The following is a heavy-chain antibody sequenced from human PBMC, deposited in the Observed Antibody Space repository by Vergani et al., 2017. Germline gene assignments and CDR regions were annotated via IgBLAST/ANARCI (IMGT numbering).Heavy chain of an antibody. J-gene: IGHJ6*02. V-gene: IGHV3-30*18. CDR3: AKALELYYYYYGMDV. CDR1: GFTFSSYG. D-gene: IGHD1-7*01. Sequence: QVQLLESGGGVVQPGRSLRLSCADSGFTFSSYGMHWVREAPGKGLEWVAVISHDGSKKHFADSVKGRFTISRDNSTNTLYLQMNSLRAEDTAVYYCAKALELYYYYYGMDVWGQGTTVTVSS. CDR2: ISHDGSKK.